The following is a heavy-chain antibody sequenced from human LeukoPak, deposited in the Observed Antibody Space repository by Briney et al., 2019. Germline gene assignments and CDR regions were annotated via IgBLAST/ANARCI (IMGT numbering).Heavy chain of an antibody. CDR1: GFTFSSYS. CDR2: ISSGSSTI. Sequence: GGSLRLSCAASGFTFSSYSMNWVRQAPGKGLEWVSYISSGSSTIYYADSVKGRFTISRDNAKNSLYLQMNSLRAEDTAVYYCARDRRGSGSSFFDYWGQGTLVTVSS. J-gene: IGHJ4*02. V-gene: IGHV3-48*01. CDR3: ARDRRGSGSSFFDY. D-gene: IGHD1-26*01.